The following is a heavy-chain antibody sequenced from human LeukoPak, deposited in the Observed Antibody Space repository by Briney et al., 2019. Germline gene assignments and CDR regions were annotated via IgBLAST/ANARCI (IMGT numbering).Heavy chain of an antibody. CDR3: ARGGDLLPYYYYGMDV. Sequence: PGGSLRLSCAASGFTVSSNHMSWVRQAPGKGLECVSVMYSGGDTYYADYVKGRFTISRDNAKNSLYLQMNSLRAEDTALYYCARGGDLLPYYYYGMDVWGQGTTVTVSS. D-gene: IGHD2-15*01. CDR1: GFTVSSNH. CDR2: MYSGGDT. V-gene: IGHV3-53*03. J-gene: IGHJ6*02.